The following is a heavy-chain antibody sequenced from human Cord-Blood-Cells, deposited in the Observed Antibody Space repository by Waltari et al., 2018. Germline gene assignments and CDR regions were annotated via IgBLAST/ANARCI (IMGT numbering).Heavy chain of an antibody. J-gene: IGHJ3*02. D-gene: IGHD3-3*01. CDR3: ARGPPRVLLFLEWLSSSGAFDI. Sequence: QVQLQQWGAGLLNPSETLSLTCVVYGGSFSGYYWSWIRQPPGKGLQWNGEINHSVSTNYSPSLKSRGTISVDTSKNQFSLKLSSVTAADTAVYYCARGPPRVLLFLEWLSSSGAFDIWGQGTMVTVSS. CDR1: GGSFSGYY. V-gene: IGHV4-34*01. CDR2: INHSVST.